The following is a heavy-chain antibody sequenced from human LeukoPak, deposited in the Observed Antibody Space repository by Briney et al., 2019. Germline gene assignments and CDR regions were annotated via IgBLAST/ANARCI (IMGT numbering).Heavy chain of an antibody. D-gene: IGHD5-12*01. CDR3: AREVAPDAFDI. CDR1: IVPIKNYY. CDR2: IYYTGST. J-gene: IGHJ3*02. Sequence: PSETLSLTCSFSIVPIKNYYWNWIRQSPGKGLQWIGYIYYTGSTDYNFSLKSRVTISVDTSKNQFSLKLSSVTAADTAVYYCAREVAPDAFDIWGQGTMVTVSS. V-gene: IGHV4-59*01.